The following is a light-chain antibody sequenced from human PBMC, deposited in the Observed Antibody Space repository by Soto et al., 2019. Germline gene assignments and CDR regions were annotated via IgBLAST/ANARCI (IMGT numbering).Light chain of an antibody. Sequence: AIQLTQSPSSLSASVGDRVTITCRASQAISSALAWYQQKPGKAPNLLISDASSLQSGVPSRFSGSGSGTDFTLTISSLEPEDFATYYCQQFNNYFPITFGGGTQVEI. J-gene: IGKJ4*01. V-gene: IGKV1D-13*01. CDR3: QQFNNYFPIT. CDR1: QAISSA. CDR2: DAS.